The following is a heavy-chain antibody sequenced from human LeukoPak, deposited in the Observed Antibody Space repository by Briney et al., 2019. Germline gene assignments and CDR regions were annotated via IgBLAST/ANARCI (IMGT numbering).Heavy chain of an antibody. Sequence: GASVKVSCKASGGTFSSYAISWVRQAPGQGLEWMGGIIPIFGTANYAQKFQGRVTITTDESTSTAYMELSSLRSEDTAVYYCARGVAGDYYYYYMDVWGKGTTVTVSS. D-gene: IGHD6-19*01. J-gene: IGHJ6*03. V-gene: IGHV1-69*05. CDR1: GGTFSSYA. CDR2: IIPIFGTA. CDR3: ARGVAGDYYYYYMDV.